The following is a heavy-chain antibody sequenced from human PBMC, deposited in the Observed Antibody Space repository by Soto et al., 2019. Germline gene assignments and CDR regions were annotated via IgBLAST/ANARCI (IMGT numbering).Heavy chain of an antibody. D-gene: IGHD4-17*01. CDR3: ARDVGYGDYGDYFDY. CDR1: GGSISTGGYY. Sequence: TLSHTCSVSGGSISTGGYYGSRVRQHPGKGLEWIGYIYYSGSTYYNPSLKSRVTISVDTSKNQFSLKLSSVTAADTAVYYCARDVGYGDYGDYFDYCGQGTLVTVSS. CDR2: IYYSGST. V-gene: IGHV4-31*03. J-gene: IGHJ4*02.